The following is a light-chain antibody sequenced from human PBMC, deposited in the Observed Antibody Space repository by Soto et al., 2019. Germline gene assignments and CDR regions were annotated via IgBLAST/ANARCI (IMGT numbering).Light chain of an antibody. CDR2: EVS. Sequence: QSALTQPASVSGSPGQSITISCTGTSRDVGSYNFVSWYQQHPGKVPKVMIYEVSKWPSGVSNRFSGSKSGNTASLTISGLQAEDEADYYCCSYAGSGTWVFGGGTKLTVL. CDR1: SRDVGSYNF. V-gene: IGLV2-23*02. CDR3: CSYAGSGTWV. J-gene: IGLJ3*02.